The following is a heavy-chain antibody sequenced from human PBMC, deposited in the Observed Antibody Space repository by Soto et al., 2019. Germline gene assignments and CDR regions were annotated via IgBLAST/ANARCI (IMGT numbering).Heavy chain of an antibody. CDR1: GVSINSHY. J-gene: IGHJ4*02. Sequence: QVRLHESGPGLVKPSETLSLTCNVSGVSINSHYWAWIRQPPGKGLEWIGHIHYSGTAGYSASLKSRVTLSVPRAENQPSVRLTSVTAAGTAVYFRAKFSDGINRPTLTTVMTVIGFWGQRVVVTVSS. CDR2: IHYSGTA. V-gene: IGHV4-59*11. D-gene: IGHD3-9*01. CDR3: AKFSDGINRPTLTTVMTVIGF.